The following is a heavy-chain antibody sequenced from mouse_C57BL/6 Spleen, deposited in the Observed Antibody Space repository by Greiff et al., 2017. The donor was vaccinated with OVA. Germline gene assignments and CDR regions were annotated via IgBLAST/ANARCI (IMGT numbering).Heavy chain of an antibody. D-gene: IGHD1-1*01. CDR3: ARDGSSYPHAMDY. CDR2: IDTSDSYT. CDR1: GYTFTSYW. Sequence: VQLQQPGAELVMPGASVKLSCKASGYTFTSYWMHWVKQRPGQGLEWIGEIDTSDSYTNYNQKFKGKSTLTVDKTSSTAYMQLSSLTSEDSAVYYCARDGSSYPHAMDYWGQGTSVTVSS. J-gene: IGHJ4*01. V-gene: IGHV1-69*01.